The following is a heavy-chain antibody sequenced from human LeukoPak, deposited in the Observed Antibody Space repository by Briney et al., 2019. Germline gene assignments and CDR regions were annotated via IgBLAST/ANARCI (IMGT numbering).Heavy chain of an antibody. J-gene: IGHJ4*02. CDR2: MNPNSGNT. CDR3: ARGSRYDYVWGSYRKGYYFDY. V-gene: IGHV1-8*01. CDR1: GYTFTSYD. Sequence: ASVKVSCKASGYTFTSYDINWVRQATGQGLEWMGWMNPNSGNTGYAQKFQGRVTMTRNTSISTAYMELSSLRSEDTAVYYCARGSRYDYVWGSYRKGYYFDYWGQGTLVTVSS. D-gene: IGHD3-16*02.